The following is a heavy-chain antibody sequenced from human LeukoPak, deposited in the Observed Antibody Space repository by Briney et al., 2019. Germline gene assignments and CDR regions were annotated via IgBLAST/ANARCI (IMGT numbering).Heavy chain of an antibody. CDR3: ATSAAGPDY. Sequence: GGSLRLSCAASGFSFSDFSMNWVRQAPGKGLEWISSISTRSTYIYYADSVKGRFTISRDNDKNSLYPQMHSLRAEDTAVYYCATSAAGPDYWGQGTLVTVSS. J-gene: IGHJ4*02. D-gene: IGHD6-13*01. CDR2: ISTRSTYI. CDR1: GFSFSDFS. V-gene: IGHV3-21*01.